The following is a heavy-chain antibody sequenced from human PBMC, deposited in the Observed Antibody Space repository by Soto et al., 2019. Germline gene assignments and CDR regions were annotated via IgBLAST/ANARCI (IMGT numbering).Heavy chain of an antibody. Sequence: GASVKVSCKASGGTFSSYAISWVRQAPGQGLEWMGGIIPIFGTANYAQKFQGRVTITADESTSTAYMELSSLRSEDTAVYYCARAGRDGYINFDPWGQGTLVTVSS. CDR1: GGTFSSYA. CDR3: ARAGRDGYINFDP. CDR2: IIPIFGTA. V-gene: IGHV1-69*13. D-gene: IGHD5-12*01. J-gene: IGHJ5*02.